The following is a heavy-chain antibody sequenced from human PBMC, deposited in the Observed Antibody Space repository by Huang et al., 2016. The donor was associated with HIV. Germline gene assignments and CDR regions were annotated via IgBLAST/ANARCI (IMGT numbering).Heavy chain of an antibody. CDR2: IQHDAANH. D-gene: IGHD3-10*01. J-gene: IGHJ3*01. V-gene: IGHV3-30*02. Sequence: QVHLAESGGGMVKRGGSLQLSCAAYGSTFSSYGMHWVRQATGKGLELGAFIQHDAANHYDVVSVKGRFTISRDNSRNTLYLQMNSLRAEDTAVYYCARVPPYIRYYYGHTFDSWGQGTMVTVSS. CDR1: GSTFSSYG. CDR3: ARVPPYIRYYYGHTFDS.